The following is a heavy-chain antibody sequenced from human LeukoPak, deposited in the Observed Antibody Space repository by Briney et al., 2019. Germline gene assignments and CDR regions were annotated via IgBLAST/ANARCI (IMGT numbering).Heavy chain of an antibody. CDR2: ISGSGGST. D-gene: IGHD2-2*01. J-gene: IGHJ3*02. CDR1: GFTFSSYA. CDR3: AKEGALGYCSSTSCEDAFDI. V-gene: IGHV3-23*01. Sequence: GGSLRLSFAASGFTFSSYAMSWVRQAPGKGLEWVSAISGSGGSTYYADSVKGRFTISRDNSKNTLYLQMNSLRAEDTAVYYCAKEGALGYCSSTSCEDAFDIWGQGTMVTVSS.